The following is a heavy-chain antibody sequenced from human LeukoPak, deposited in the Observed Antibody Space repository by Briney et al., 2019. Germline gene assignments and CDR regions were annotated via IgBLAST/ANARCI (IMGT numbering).Heavy chain of an antibody. CDR1: GFDFSTQW. CDR2: VNQGATQK. D-gene: IGHD6-19*01. J-gene: IGHJ6*03. V-gene: IGHV3-7*01. Sequence: GGSLRLSCAASGFDFSTQWMSWVRQAPGKGLEWVAIVNQGATQKYYVDSVKGRFTISRDNAKNTLYLQMNSLRAEDTAVYYCARDHLSSGSSPDYYYYYYMDVWGKGTTVTISS. CDR3: ARDHLSSGSSPDYYYYYYMDV.